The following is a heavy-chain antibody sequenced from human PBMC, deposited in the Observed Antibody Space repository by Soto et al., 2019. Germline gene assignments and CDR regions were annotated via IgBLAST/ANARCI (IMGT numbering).Heavy chain of an antibody. CDR1: GFTFSSYG. V-gene: IGHV3-33*01. Sequence: QVQLVESGGGVVQPGRSLRLSCAASGFTFSSYGMHWVRQAPGKGLEWVAVIWYDGSNKYYADSAKGRFTISRDNSKNTLYLQMNSLRAEDTAVYYCAREGGYSSGWYYGYWGQGTLVTVSS. J-gene: IGHJ4*02. D-gene: IGHD6-19*01. CDR2: IWYDGSNK. CDR3: AREGGYSSGWYYGY.